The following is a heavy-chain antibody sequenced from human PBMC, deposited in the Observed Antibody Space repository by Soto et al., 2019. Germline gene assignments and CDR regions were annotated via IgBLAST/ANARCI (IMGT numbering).Heavy chain of an antibody. CDR1: GGSISSSSYY. V-gene: IGHV4-39*01. J-gene: IGHJ6*02. Sequence: TLSLTCTVSGGSISSSSYYWGWIRQPSGKGLEWIGSIYYSGSTYYNPSLKSRVTISVDTSKNQFSLKLSSVTAADTAVYYCARVRSYYGSGTHYYGMDVWGQGTTVTVSS. CDR3: ARVRSYYGSGTHYYGMDV. D-gene: IGHD3-10*01. CDR2: IYYSGST.